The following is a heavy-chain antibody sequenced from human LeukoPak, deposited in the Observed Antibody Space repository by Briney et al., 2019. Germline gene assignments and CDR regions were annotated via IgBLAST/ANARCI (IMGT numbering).Heavy chain of an antibody. V-gene: IGHV4-59*07. J-gene: IGHJ3*02. CDR1: GGPKSSYY. CDR2: IYYRGRT. Sequence: SDTLSLTCTVSGGPKSSYYWRWIRQPTGETGEGIGYIYYRGRTNYNPSLNSRVTISVDTSRNQFSLKLSSVTAADTAVYYCASLKGGYYYGAFDIWGQGTMVTVSS. D-gene: IGHD3-22*01. CDR3: ASLKGGYYYGAFDI.